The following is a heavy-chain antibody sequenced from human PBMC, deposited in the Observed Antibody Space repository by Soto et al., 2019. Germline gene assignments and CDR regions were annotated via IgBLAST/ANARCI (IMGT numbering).Heavy chain of an antibody. CDR3: ARLISNWYFDI. V-gene: IGHV4-39*01. CDR2: TFYNENS. Sequence: QLQLQESGPGLVRPSETLSLTCSDSGGSVRSYIYYWGWIRQPPGKGLEWIGNTFYNENSNYNSSRKSRVALFVDPAKNQFSLRLSSVTAANTGVYYCARLISNWYFDIWGRGTLVTVSS. J-gene: IGHJ2*01. CDR1: GGSVRSYIYY.